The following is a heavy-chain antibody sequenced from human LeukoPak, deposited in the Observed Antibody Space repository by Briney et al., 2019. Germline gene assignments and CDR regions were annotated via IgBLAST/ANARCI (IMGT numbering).Heavy chain of an antibody. D-gene: IGHD1-14*01. Sequence: GGSLRLSCAASGSASGFSFSSYEMNWVRQAPGKGLEWVAYIGFGGIIYYEDSVKGRFTISRDNARNSLNLQMNSLRAEDTAVYYCATLSDRNFYYSYGLDVWGQGTTVTVS. V-gene: IGHV3-48*03. CDR1: ASGFSFSSYE. CDR3: ATLSDRNFYYSYGLDV. CDR2: IGFGGII. J-gene: IGHJ6*02.